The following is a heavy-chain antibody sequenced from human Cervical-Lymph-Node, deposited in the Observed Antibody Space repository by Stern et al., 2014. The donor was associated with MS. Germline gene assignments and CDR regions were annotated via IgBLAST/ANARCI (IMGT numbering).Heavy chain of an antibody. CDR2: IYSGGTT. D-gene: IGHD2/OR15-2a*01. CDR1: GFIVSDNY. Sequence: EVQLVESGGGLIQPGGSLRLSCAVSGFIVSDNYMSWVRQAPGKGLQWVSLIYSGGTTYYADSVKGRFTISRDNSKNTVYLQMNSLRVEDTAIYYCASHYCNSGSCYVDYWGQGKLVAVSS. V-gene: IGHV3-53*01. CDR3: ASHYCNSGSCYVDY. J-gene: IGHJ4*02.